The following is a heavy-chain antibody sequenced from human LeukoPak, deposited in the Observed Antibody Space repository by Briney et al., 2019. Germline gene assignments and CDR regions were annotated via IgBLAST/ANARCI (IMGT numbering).Heavy chain of an antibody. CDR2: ISGSGGST. J-gene: IGHJ4*02. CDR3: AKSEATTRRITMIVVVIKLPYYFDY. V-gene: IGHV3-23*01. CDR1: GFTFSSYA. D-gene: IGHD3-22*01. Sequence: PGGSLRLSCAASGFTFSSYAMSWVRQAPGKGLEWVSAISGSGGSTYYADSVKGRFTISRDNSKNTLYLQMNSLRAEDTAVYYCAKSEATTRRITMIVVVIKLPYYFDYWGQGTLVTVSS.